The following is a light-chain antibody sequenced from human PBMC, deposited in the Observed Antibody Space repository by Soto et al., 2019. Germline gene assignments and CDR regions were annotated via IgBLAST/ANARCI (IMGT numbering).Light chain of an antibody. CDR2: EVS. V-gene: IGLV2-14*01. Sequence: QSVLTQPASVSGSPGQSITISCTGTSSDVGGYNYVSWYQQHPGKAPKLMISEVSNRPSGVSNRFSGSKSGNTASLTISGLQAEDEAEYYCSSYRSSSTNVVFGGGTKVTV. J-gene: IGLJ2*01. CDR3: SSYRSSSTNVV. CDR1: SSDVGGYNY.